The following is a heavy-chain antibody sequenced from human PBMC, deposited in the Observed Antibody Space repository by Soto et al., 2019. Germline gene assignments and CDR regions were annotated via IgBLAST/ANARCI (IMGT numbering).Heavy chain of an antibody. CDR3: AKDGPPPIWGSF. CDR1: GFTFSSYG. CDR2: ISDDGSNK. J-gene: IGHJ4*02. Sequence: QVQLVESGGGVVQPGRSLGLSCAASGFTFSSYGMHWVRQAPGKGLEWVTFISDDGSNKYYADSVKGRFTISRDNSKNTLYLQMNSLRAEDTAVYYCAKDGPPPIWGSFWGQGTLVSVSS. V-gene: IGHV3-30*18. D-gene: IGHD7-27*01.